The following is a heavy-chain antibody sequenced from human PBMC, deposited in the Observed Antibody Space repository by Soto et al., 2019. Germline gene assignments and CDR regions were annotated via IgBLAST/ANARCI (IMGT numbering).Heavy chain of an antibody. CDR3: AKDPRITMIVVVPRWVDY. D-gene: IGHD3-22*01. Sequence: GSLRLSCAASGFTFSSYGMHWVRQAPGKGLEWVAVISYDGSNKYYADSVKGRFTTSRDNSKNTLYLQMNSLRAEDTAVYYCAKDPRITMIVVVPRWVDYWGQGTLVTVSS. J-gene: IGHJ4*02. CDR1: GFTFSSYG. CDR2: ISYDGSNK. V-gene: IGHV3-30*18.